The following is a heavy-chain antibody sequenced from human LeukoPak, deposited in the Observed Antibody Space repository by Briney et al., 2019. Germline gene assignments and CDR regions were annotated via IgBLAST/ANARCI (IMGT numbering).Heavy chain of an antibody. CDR1: GFTFSTYW. Sequence: PGGSLRLSCAASGFTFSTYWMHWVRQAPGKGLAWVSRITPDGSGTIYADSVKGRFTISRDNAKNTLYLQMNSLRAEDTAVYYCARDYSLWWLTNWGQGTLVTVSS. J-gene: IGHJ4*02. V-gene: IGHV3-74*01. CDR2: ITPDGSGT. D-gene: IGHD2-21*01. CDR3: ARDYSLWWLTN.